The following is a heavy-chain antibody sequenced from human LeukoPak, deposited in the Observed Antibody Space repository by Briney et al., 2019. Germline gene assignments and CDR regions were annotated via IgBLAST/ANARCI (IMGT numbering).Heavy chain of an antibody. CDR3: ASGDDAFDI. V-gene: IGHV4-30-2*05. J-gene: IGHJ3*02. D-gene: IGHD3-10*01. CDR1: GGSISSGGYS. Sequence: PSETLSLTCAVSGGSISSGGYSWSWIRQPPGKGLEWIGYIYHSGSTYYNPSLKSRVTISVDTSKNQFSLKLSSVTAADTAVYYCASGDDAFDIWGQGTMVTVSS. CDR2: IYHSGST.